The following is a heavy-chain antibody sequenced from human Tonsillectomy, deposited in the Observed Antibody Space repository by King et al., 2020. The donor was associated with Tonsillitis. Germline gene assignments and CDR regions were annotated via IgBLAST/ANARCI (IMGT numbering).Heavy chain of an antibody. V-gene: IGHV3-9*01. CDR3: AKALGEEQLVFGGVYYYSGMDV. Sequence: VQLVESGGGLVQPGRSLRLSCAASGFTFDDYAMHWVRQAPGKGLEWVSGISWNSGSIGYADSVKGRFTISRDNAKNSLYLQMNSLRAEDTALYYCAKALGEEQLVFGGVYYYSGMDVWGQGPTVTVSS. CDR2: ISWNSGSI. CDR1: GFTFDDYA. J-gene: IGHJ6*02. D-gene: IGHD6-13*01.